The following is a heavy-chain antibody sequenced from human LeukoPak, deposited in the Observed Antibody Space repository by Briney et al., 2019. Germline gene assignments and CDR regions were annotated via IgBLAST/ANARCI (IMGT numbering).Heavy chain of an antibody. V-gene: IGHV4-34*01. CDR1: GGSFSGYY. CDR2: INHSGST. D-gene: IGHD6-13*01. CDR3: ARASSWKRIAY. Sequence: SETLSLTCAVYGGSFSGYYWSWIRQPPGKGLEWIGEINHSGSTNYNPSLKSRVTISVDTSKNQLSLKLISVTAADTAVYYCARASSWKRIAYWGQGTLVTVSS. J-gene: IGHJ4*02.